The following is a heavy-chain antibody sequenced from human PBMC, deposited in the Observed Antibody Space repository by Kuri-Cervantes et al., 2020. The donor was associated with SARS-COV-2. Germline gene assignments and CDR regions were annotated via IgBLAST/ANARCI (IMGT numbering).Heavy chain of an antibody. J-gene: IGHJ3*02. D-gene: IGHD3-22*01. V-gene: IGHV3-74*01. CDR3: AREGYYYGSTEANREGINAFDI. Sequence: GESLKISCAASGFTFSSYWMHWVRQAPGKGLVWVSRINSDGSSTSYADSVKGRFTISRDNAKNTLYLQMNSLRAEDTAVYYCAREGYYYGSTEANREGINAFDIWGQGTMVTVSS. CDR1: GFTFSSYW. CDR2: INSDGSST.